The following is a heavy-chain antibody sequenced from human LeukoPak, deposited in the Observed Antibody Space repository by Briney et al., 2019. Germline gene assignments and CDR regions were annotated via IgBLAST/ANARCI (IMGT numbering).Heavy chain of an antibody. Sequence: PSETLSLTYTVSGDSISSGNFYWGWIRQPPGKELQWIGSIYYNGITHYNPSLESRVTISADTSTNEFSLKLRSVTAADTAMYYCARDHGDFVQHDWGQGTLVTVSS. D-gene: IGHD4-17*01. V-gene: IGHV4-39*01. CDR3: ARDHGDFVQHD. CDR2: IYYNGIT. CDR1: GDSISSGNFY. J-gene: IGHJ4*02.